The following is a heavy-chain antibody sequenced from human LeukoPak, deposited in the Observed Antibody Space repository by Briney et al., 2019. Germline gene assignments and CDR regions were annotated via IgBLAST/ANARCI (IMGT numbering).Heavy chain of an antibody. Sequence: SETLSLTCAVYGGSFSGYYWSWIRQPPGKGLEWIGEINHSGSTNYIPSLKSRVTISVDTSKNQISLRLSSVTAADTAVYYCARSQWLIALDYWGQGTLVTVSS. CDR1: GGSFSGYY. D-gene: IGHD6-19*01. J-gene: IGHJ4*02. V-gene: IGHV4-34*01. CDR3: ARSQWLIALDY. CDR2: INHSGST.